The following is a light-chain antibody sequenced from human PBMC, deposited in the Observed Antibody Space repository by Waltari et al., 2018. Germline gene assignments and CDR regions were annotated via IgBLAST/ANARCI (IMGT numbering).Light chain of an antibody. CDR3: SSYTSSSTRV. Sequence: QSALTQPASVSGSPGQSITISCTGTSSAVGHYNYVSWYQQHPGKAPKLMIYEVSNRPSGVSNRFSGSKSGNTASLTISGLQAEDEADYYCSSYTSSSTRVFGGGTKLTVL. CDR2: EVS. CDR1: SSAVGHYNY. V-gene: IGLV2-14*01. J-gene: IGLJ3*02.